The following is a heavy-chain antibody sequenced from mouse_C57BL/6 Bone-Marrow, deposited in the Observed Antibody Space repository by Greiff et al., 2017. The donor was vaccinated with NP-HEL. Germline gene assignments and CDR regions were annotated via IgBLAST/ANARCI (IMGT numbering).Heavy chain of an antibody. Sequence: EVKLVESGEGLVKPGGSLKLSCAASGFTFSSYAMSWVRQTPEKRLEWVAYISSGGDYIYYADTVKGRFTISRDNARNTLYLQMSSLKSEDTAMYYCTRDRVYYGSSWSYWYFDVWGTGTTVTVSS. CDR3: TRDRVYYGSSWSYWYFDV. J-gene: IGHJ1*03. CDR1: GFTFSSYA. CDR2: ISSGGDYI. V-gene: IGHV5-9-1*02. D-gene: IGHD1-1*01.